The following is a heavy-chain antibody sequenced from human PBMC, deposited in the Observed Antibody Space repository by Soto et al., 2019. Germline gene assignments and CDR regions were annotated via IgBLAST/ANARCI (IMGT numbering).Heavy chain of an antibody. V-gene: IGHV4-39*01. CDR3: GRLEGLATISYYFDY. CDR2: VYYSGST. J-gene: IGHJ4*02. D-gene: IGHD3-9*01. CDR1: GGSVSSISYY. Sequence: SETLSLTCTVSGGSVSSISYYWGWVRQPPGKGLEWIESVYYSGSTYYNPSLESRVTISVDKSKNQFSLKLMSLSAADTAVYYCGRLEGLATISYYFDYWGQGALVTVSS.